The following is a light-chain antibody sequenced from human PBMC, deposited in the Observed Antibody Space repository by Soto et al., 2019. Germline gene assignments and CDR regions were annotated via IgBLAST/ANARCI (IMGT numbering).Light chain of an antibody. V-gene: IGKV1-6*01. Sequence: AIKMTQSPSSLSASLGDRVTITCRASQGIRIDLGWYQQKPGKAPKLLIYAASTLQTGVPSRFNGSGSGTDFTLTISSLQPEDFATYYCLQDYNLPWTFGQGTKVDIK. CDR1: QGIRID. CDR3: LQDYNLPWT. CDR2: AAS. J-gene: IGKJ1*01.